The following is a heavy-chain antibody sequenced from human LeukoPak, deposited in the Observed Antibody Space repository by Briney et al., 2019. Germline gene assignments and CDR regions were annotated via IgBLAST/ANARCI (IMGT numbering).Heavy chain of an antibody. CDR3: AKCLSDILTGYQYNSFDI. V-gene: IGHV3-7*01. CDR1: GFTFSRDW. D-gene: IGHD3-9*01. CDR2: INQAGSTT. J-gene: IGHJ3*02. Sequence: QPGGSLRLSCAASGFTFSRDWMNWVRQAPGKGLEWVATINQAGSTTYYVDSVKGRFTISRDNAKNSLYLQMNSLRAEDTAVYYCAKCLSDILTGYQYNSFDIWGQGTMVTVSS.